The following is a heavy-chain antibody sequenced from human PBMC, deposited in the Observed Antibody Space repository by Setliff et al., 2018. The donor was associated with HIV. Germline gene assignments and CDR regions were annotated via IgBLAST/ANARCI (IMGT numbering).Heavy chain of an antibody. CDR2: INHSGST. Sequence: SETLSLTCAVYGGSFSGYYWSWIRQPPGKGLEWIGEINHSGSTNYNMSLWSRVTISLDASRNQFSLRLTSVTAADTAVYFCARERGVASGSTWLSFDRWGQGVLVTVSS. V-gene: IGHV4-34*01. J-gene: IGHJ4*02. CDR1: GGSFSGYY. D-gene: IGHD3-10*01. CDR3: ARERGVASGSTWLSFDR.